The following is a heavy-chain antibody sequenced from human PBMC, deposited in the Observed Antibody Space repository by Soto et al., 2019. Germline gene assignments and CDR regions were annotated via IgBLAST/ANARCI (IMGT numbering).Heavy chain of an antibody. D-gene: IGHD3-3*01. Sequence: PGGSLRLSCAASGFTFSSYAMSWVRQAPGKGLEWVSAISGSGGSTYYADSVKGRFTISRDNSKNTLYLQMNSLRAEDTAVYYCAKDPDFWSGYYTFFRLRPAFDSWGQGTLVTV. CDR2: ISGSGGST. J-gene: IGHJ4*02. CDR1: GFTFSSYA. V-gene: IGHV3-23*01. CDR3: AKDPDFWSGYYTFFRLRPAFDS.